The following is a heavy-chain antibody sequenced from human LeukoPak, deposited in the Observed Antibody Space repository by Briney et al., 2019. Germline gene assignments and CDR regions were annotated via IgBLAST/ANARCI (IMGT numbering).Heavy chain of an antibody. J-gene: IGHJ4*01. CDR3: ARIGHDLYRTFDF. CDR1: GFTFSSYG. V-gene: IGHV3-30*03. CDR2: ISYDGSNK. D-gene: IGHD1-14*01. Sequence: GGSLRLSCAASGFTFSSYGMHWVRQAPGKGLEWVAVISYDGSNKYYADSVKGRFTISRDNAKSSIYLQMNSLRAEDTAIYYCARIGHDLYRTFDFWGNGNLITVSS.